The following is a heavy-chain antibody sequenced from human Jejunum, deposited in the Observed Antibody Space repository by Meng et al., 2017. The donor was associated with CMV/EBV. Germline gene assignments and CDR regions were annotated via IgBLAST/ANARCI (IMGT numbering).Heavy chain of an antibody. CDR2: IIPIIGRP. CDR3: ASDITGNTYAYDS. J-gene: IGHJ5*01. Sequence: ACVGTLSSYVISWVRQAAGQGLEWMGRIIPIIGRPHHAQRFQDRVSITADKATSTVYMELKTLTSEDTAVYFCASDITGNTYAYDSWGQGTLVTVSS. V-gene: IGHV1-69*04. D-gene: IGHD1-20*01. CDR1: VGTLSSYV.